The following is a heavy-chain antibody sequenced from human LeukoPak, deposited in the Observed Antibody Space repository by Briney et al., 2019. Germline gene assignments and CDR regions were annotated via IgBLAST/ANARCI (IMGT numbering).Heavy chain of an antibody. V-gene: IGHV3-30*18. CDR1: GFTFSSYG. D-gene: IGHD3-10*01. J-gene: IGHJ6*02. Sequence: GRSLRLSCAASGFTFSSYGMHWVRQAPGKGLEWVAVISYDGSNKYYADSVKGRFTISRDNSKNTLYLQMNSLRAEDTAVYYCAKDTQYGSAPWDYGMDVWGQGTTVTVSS. CDR2: ISYDGSNK. CDR3: AKDTQYGSAPWDYGMDV.